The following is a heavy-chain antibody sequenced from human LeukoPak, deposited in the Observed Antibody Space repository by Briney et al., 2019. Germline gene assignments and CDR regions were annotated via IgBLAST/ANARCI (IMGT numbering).Heavy chain of an antibody. CDR1: EGTFGAYS. Sequence: AASVKVSCKAPEGTFGAYSLDWVRQAPGQGLEWLGGINPIFNLLNYAQKFRGRVTITADESTNTAYMDLSILQYDDTAVYYCAAGRRLGELFFDYWGQGALVTVSS. V-gene: IGHV1-69*01. J-gene: IGHJ4*02. D-gene: IGHD3-10*01. CDR3: AAGRRLGELFFDY. CDR2: INPIFNLL.